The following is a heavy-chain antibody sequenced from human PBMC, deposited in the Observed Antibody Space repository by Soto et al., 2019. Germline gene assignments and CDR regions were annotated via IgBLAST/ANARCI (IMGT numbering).Heavy chain of an antibody. V-gene: IGHV4-31*03. Sequence: QVQLQESGPGLVKPSQTLSLTCTVSGGSISTGGNYWSWIRQHPGKGLEWIGHIYHSGSTYYNPSLKSRVTISVDTSKNQFSLKLSSVTAADTALYYCARARVYCSGGSCYCWFDPWGQGTLVTVSS. CDR3: ARARVYCSGGSCYCWFDP. D-gene: IGHD2-15*01. J-gene: IGHJ5*02. CDR2: IYHSGST. CDR1: GGSISTGGNY.